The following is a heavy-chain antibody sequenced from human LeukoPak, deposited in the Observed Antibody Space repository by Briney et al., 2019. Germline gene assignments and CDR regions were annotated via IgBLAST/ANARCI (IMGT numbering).Heavy chain of an antibody. Sequence: SETLSLTCTVSGGSISSYYWSWIRQPPGKGLEWIGYIYYSGSTNYNPSLKSRVTISVDTSKNQFSLKLSSVTAADTAVYYCARDGAGIVGATPLDYWGQGTLVTVSS. V-gene: IGHV4-59*12. D-gene: IGHD1-26*01. J-gene: IGHJ4*02. CDR1: GGSISSYY. CDR3: ARDGAGIVGATPLDY. CDR2: IYYSGST.